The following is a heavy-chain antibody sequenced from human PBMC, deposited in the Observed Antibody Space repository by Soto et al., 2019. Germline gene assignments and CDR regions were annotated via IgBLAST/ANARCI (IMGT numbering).Heavy chain of an antibody. CDR3: ARDRLGTNYDILNGYYVAFDI. Sequence: VASVKVSCKASGYTFTGYYMHWVRQAPGQGLEWMGWINPNSGGTNYAQKFQGRVTMTRDTSISTAYMELSRLRSDDTAVYYCARDRLGTNYDILNGYYVAFDICGQGTMLTVSS. V-gene: IGHV1-2*02. CDR1: GYTFTGYY. CDR2: INPNSGGT. J-gene: IGHJ3*02. D-gene: IGHD3-9*01.